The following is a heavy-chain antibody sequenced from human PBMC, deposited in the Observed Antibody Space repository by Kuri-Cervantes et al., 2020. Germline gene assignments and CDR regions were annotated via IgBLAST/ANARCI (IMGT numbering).Heavy chain of an antibody. J-gene: IGHJ6*02. CDR1: GFTFSDYY. CDR2: ISSSGSTI. CDR3: ARELQDYYYYGMDV. V-gene: IGHV3-11*01. Sequence: GGSLRLSCAASGFTFSDYYMSWIRQAPGKGLERVSYISSSGSTIYYADSVKGRFTISRDNAKNSLYLQMNSLRAEDTAVYYCARELQDYYYYGMDVWGQGTTVTVSS. D-gene: IGHD3-10*01.